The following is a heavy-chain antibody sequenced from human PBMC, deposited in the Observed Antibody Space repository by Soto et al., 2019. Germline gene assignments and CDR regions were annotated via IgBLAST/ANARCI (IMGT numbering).Heavy chain of an antibody. CDR1: GGSISSSNYY. Sequence: PSETLSLTCTVSGGSISSSNYYWGWIRQPPGKGLEWIGNIYYSRSTYYNASLKSRVTISVDTSKNQFSLKLSSVTAADTAVYYCARRGSRMSVYSSSQYTFFDYWGQGTLVTVSS. CDR3: ARRGSRMSVYSSSQYTFFDY. V-gene: IGHV4-39*01. J-gene: IGHJ4*02. CDR2: IYYSRST. D-gene: IGHD6-13*01.